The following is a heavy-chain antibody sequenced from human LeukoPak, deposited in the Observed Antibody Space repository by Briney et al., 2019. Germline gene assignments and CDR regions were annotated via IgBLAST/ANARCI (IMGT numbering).Heavy chain of an antibody. CDR2: IIPIFGTA. CDR1: GGTFSSYA. D-gene: IGHD3-10*01. J-gene: IGHJ5*02. Sequence: SVKVSCKASGGTFSSYAISWVRQAPGQGLEWMGGIIPIFGTANYAQKFQGRVTITADKSTSTAYMELRSLRSEDTAVYYCARTYYYDSGSDNWFDPWGQGTLVTVSS. CDR3: ARTYYYDSGSDNWFDP. V-gene: IGHV1-69*06.